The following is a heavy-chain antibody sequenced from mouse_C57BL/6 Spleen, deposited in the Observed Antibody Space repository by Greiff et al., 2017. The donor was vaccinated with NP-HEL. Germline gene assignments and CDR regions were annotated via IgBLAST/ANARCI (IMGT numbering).Heavy chain of an antibody. J-gene: IGHJ1*03. V-gene: IGHV1-19*01. CDR2: INPYNGGT. CDR3: ARGDYYGSSYEYFDV. CDR1: GYTFTDYY. D-gene: IGHD1-1*01. Sequence: VQLQQSGPVLVKPGASVKMSCKASGYTFTDYYMNWVKQSHGKSLEWIGVINPYNGGTSYNQKFKGKATLTVDKSSSTAYMELNSLTSEDSAVYYCARGDYYGSSYEYFDVWGTGTTVTVSS.